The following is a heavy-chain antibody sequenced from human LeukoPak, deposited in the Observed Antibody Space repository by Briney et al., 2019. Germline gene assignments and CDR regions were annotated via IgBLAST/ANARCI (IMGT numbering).Heavy chain of an antibody. J-gene: IGHJ4*02. D-gene: IGHD1-26*01. V-gene: IGHV1-69*04. CDR1: GGTFSSYA. CDR2: IIPILGIA. Sequence: GSSVKVSCKASGGTFSSYAISWVRQAPGQGLEWMGRIIPILGIANYAQKFQGRVTITADKSTSTAYMELSSLRSEDTAVYYCARDNRQWELLDYWGQGTLVTVSS. CDR3: ARDNRQWELLDY.